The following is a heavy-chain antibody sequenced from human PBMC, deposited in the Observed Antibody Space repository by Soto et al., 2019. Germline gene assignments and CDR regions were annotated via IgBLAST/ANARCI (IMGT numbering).Heavy chain of an antibody. CDR2: ISNSGDDT. D-gene: IGHD2-8*01. CDR3: ARQLRARGIVHEVFDI. Sequence: QVRLVESGGGLVKPGGSVRLSCAASGFSFSDYYMSWIRQAPGKGLEWVSRISNSGDDTDNADSVEGRFTISRDNAENSLYLQMSSLSAADSAVYYCARQLRARGIVHEVFDIWGQGTMVTVSS. CDR1: GFSFSDYY. J-gene: IGHJ3*02. V-gene: IGHV3-11*06.